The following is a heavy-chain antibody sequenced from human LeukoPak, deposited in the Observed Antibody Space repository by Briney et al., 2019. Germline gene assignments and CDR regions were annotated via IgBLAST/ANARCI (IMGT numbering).Heavy chain of an antibody. V-gene: IGHV4-59*06. CDR1: GGSISNYY. CDR3: ASLYYYDSSGLS. J-gene: IGHJ5*02. CDR2: IYYSGST. D-gene: IGHD3-22*01. Sequence: SETLSLTCTVSGGSISNYYWSWIRQHPGKGLEWIGYIYYSGSTYYNPSLKSRVTISVDTSKNQFSLKLSSVTAADTAVYYCASLYYYDSSGLSWGQGTLVTVSS.